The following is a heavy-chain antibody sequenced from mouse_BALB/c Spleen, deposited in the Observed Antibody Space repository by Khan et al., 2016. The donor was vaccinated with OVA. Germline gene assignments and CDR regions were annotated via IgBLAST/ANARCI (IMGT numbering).Heavy chain of an antibody. V-gene: IGHV1S132*01. Sequence: QVQLQQPGAELVKPGASVKLSCKTSGYTFTSYWIQWVKQRPGQGLGWIGQIFPGTGTTYYNENFKGKATLTVDTSSSTAYMQVSSLTSEDSAVYFCARGYFGNYELVYWGQGTLVTVSP. D-gene: IGHD2-1*01. CDR2: IFPGTGTT. CDR1: GYTFTSYW. CDR3: ARGYFGNYELVY. J-gene: IGHJ3*01.